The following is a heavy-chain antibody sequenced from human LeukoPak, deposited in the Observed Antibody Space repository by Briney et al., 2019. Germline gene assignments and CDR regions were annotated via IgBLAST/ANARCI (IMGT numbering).Heavy chain of an antibody. CDR1: GFTFSSYE. CDR3: ARDPGSSGWYLFDY. Sequence: GGSLRLSCAASGFTFSSYEMNWVRQAPGKGLEWVSYMDSSGGTIKYADSVKGRFTISRDNAKNSLYLQMNNLRAEDTAVYYRARDPGSSGWYLFDYWGQGTLVTVSS. CDR2: MDSSGGTI. D-gene: IGHD6-19*01. V-gene: IGHV3-48*03. J-gene: IGHJ4*02.